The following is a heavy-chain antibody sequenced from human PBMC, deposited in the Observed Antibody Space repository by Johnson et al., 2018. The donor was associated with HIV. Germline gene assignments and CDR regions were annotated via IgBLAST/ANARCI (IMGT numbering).Heavy chain of an antibody. CDR1: GFTVSSNY. Sequence: QLVESGGGLIQPGGSLRLSCAASGFTVSSNYMSWVRQVPGKGLEWVSGINWNGGSTSYADSVQGRFTISRDSSKNTLYLDMITLRAEDTAVYYCARDVANYYDPGAFDIWGQGTMVTVSS. CDR2: INWNGGST. J-gene: IGHJ3*02. D-gene: IGHD3-22*01. V-gene: IGHV3-53*01. CDR3: ARDVANYYDPGAFDI.